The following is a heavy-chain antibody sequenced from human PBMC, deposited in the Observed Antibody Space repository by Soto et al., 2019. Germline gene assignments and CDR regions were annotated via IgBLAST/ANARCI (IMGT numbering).Heavy chain of an antibody. Sequence: GGSLRLSCAASGFTISSNAMYWVRQAPGKGLEWVSGISDRGDTTHYADSVKGRFTISRDTSKNTLYLQLNTLIADDTAVYYCAKDKPGTTSFDYWGQGTLVTVSS. CDR3: AKDKPGTTSFDY. V-gene: IGHV3-23*01. D-gene: IGHD1-1*01. J-gene: IGHJ4*02. CDR1: GFTISSNA. CDR2: ISDRGDTT.